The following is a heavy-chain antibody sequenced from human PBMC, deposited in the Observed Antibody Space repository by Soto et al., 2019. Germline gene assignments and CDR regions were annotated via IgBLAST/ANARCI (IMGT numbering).Heavy chain of an antibody. V-gene: IGHV4-34*01. Sequence: SATLSLTCAVYGGSVSGYYWSWIRQPPGKGLEWIGEINHSGSTNYNPSLKSRVTISVDTSKNQFSLKLSSVTAADTAVYYCARRRWSSSSVSYFDYWGQGTLVTVSS. D-gene: IGHD6-6*01. CDR1: GGSVSGYY. CDR2: INHSGST. J-gene: IGHJ4*02. CDR3: ARRRWSSSSVSYFDY.